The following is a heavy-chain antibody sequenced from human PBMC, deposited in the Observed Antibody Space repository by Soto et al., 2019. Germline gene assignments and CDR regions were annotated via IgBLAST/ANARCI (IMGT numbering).Heavy chain of an antibody. CDR1: GFTFSSYS. CDR2: ISSSSSYI. V-gene: IGHV3-21*01. J-gene: IGHJ3*02. CDR3: ARVPYYYVWGSYRRKDAFDI. D-gene: IGHD3-16*02. Sequence: GGSLRLSCAASGFTFSSYSMNWVRQAPGKGLEWVSSISSSSSYIYYADSVKGRFTISRDNAKNSLYLQMNSLRAEDTAVYYCARVPYYYVWGSYRRKDAFDIGGQGTMVTVSS.